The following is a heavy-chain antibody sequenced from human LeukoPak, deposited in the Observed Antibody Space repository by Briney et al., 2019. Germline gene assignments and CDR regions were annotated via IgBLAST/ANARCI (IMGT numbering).Heavy chain of an antibody. CDR2: IYYSGST. CDR1: GGSIGSYY. Sequence: SETLSLTCTVSGGSIGSYYWSWIRQPPGKGLEWIGYIYYSGSTDYNPSLKSRVTISVDTSKNQFSLKLSSVTAADTAVYYCARGYYDSSPNWYFDLWGRGTLVTVSS. V-gene: IGHV4-59*01. D-gene: IGHD3-22*01. CDR3: ARGYYDSSPNWYFDL. J-gene: IGHJ2*01.